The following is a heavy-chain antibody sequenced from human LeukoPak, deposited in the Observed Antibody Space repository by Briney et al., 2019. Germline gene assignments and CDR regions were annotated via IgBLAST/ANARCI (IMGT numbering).Heavy chain of an antibody. V-gene: IGHV1-2*02. CDR1: GYTFTGYY. CDR3: ARGDGDGYNFWY. CDR2: INPNSGVT. J-gene: IGHJ4*02. Sequence: ASVRVSCKASGYTFTGYYIHWVRQAPGQGLEWMGWINPNSGVTNYARQFQGRVTMTRDASISTAYMELNRLRSDDTAVYYCARGDGDGYNFWYWGQGTLLTLPS. D-gene: IGHD5-24*01.